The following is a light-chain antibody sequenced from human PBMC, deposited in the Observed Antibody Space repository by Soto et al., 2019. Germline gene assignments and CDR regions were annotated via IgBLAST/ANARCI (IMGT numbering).Light chain of an antibody. Sequence: DIQMTQSPSSLSASVGDRVSITCRASQGISNYLAWYQQKAGKTPKLLIYAASALQSGVPSRFSGSGSGTDFTLTISSLQPEDVATYYCQKYNGALRAFGQGTKVEIK. J-gene: IGKJ1*01. CDR3: QKYNGALRA. CDR1: QGISNY. V-gene: IGKV1-27*01. CDR2: AAS.